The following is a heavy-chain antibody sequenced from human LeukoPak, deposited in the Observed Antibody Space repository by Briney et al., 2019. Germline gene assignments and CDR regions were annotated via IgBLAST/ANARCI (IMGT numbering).Heavy chain of an antibody. D-gene: IGHD4-17*01. CDR2: IYPGDSDT. CDR3: AQAHDYGDSWGAFDI. CDR1: ENSFTTSW. J-gene: IGHJ3*02. V-gene: IGHV5-51*01. Sequence: GESLKISCKASENSFTTSWIGWVRQMPGRGLEWMGIIYPGDSDTRYSPSFQGQVTISADKSISTAYLQWSSLKASDTAMYYCAQAHDYGDSWGAFDIWGQGTMVTVSS.